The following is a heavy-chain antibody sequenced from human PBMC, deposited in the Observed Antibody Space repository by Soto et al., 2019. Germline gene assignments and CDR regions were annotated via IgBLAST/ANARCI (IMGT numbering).Heavy chain of an antibody. CDR2: INPDKDDR. J-gene: IGHJ6*02. CDR1: GYKFINYF. CDR3: ARELGPTDSVRLDV. Sequence: QVQLVQSGAEVKKPGASVKVSCKASGYKFINYFIIWVRQAPGQGLEWMGWINPDKDDRKYAEKFQGRVTMTTDTFTSTAYMELGNLRFDDTAVYYCARELGPTDSVRLDVWGQGTTVTISS. V-gene: IGHV1-18*04. D-gene: IGHD3-10*02.